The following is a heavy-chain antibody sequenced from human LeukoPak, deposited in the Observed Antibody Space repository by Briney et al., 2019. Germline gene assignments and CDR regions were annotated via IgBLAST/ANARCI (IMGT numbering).Heavy chain of an antibody. D-gene: IGHD3-9*01. Sequence: GGSLRLSCSASGFTFSSYTIHWVRQAPGKGLEFVSAITNNGGNTYYADSVKGRFTISRDNSKNTVYLQMSSLRAEDMAVYYCVIVRGYFDSSGSDYWGQGTLVTVSS. CDR3: VIVRGYFDSSGSDY. CDR1: GFTFSSYT. J-gene: IGHJ4*02. CDR2: ITNNGGNT. V-gene: IGHV3-64D*06.